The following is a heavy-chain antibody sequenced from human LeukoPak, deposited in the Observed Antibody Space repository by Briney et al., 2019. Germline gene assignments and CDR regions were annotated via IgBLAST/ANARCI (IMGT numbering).Heavy chain of an antibody. J-gene: IGHJ4*02. V-gene: IGHV3-23*01. Sequence: PGGSLRLSCTASGFTFTNYAMSWVRQAPGKGLEWVSGIIGGAGSTYYADSVKGRFTISRDNSKNTLYLQMNSLRAEDTAVYYCTHGSMYQLDYWGQGTLVTVSS. CDR1: GFTFTNYA. CDR2: IIGGAGST. D-gene: IGHD2-2*01. CDR3: THGSMYQLDY.